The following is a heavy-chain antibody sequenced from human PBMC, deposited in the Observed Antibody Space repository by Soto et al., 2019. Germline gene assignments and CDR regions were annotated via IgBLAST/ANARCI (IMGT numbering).Heavy chain of an antibody. Sequence: ASVKVSCKASGYTFTSYSMHWVRQAPGQRLELMGWINTGNGDTKSSQNFQGRVTITRDTSASTAYMELSSLRSEDTAVYYCARDSSWADYWGQGTLVTVYS. CDR3: ARDSSWADY. V-gene: IGHV1-3*04. CDR1: GYTFTSYS. D-gene: IGHD6-13*01. CDR2: INTGNGDT. J-gene: IGHJ4*02.